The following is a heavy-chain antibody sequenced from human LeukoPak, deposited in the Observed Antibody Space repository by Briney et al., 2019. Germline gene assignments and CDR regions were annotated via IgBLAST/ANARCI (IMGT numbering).Heavy chain of an antibody. CDR1: GFTFSSYA. CDR3: AKVHDFWSGKLDC. CDR2: ISGSGGST. V-gene: IGHV3-23*01. D-gene: IGHD3-3*01. J-gene: IGHJ4*02. Sequence: PGGSLRLSCAASGFTFSSYAMSWVRQAPGKGLEWGSAISGSGGSTYYADSVKGRFTISRDNSKNTLYLQMNSLRAEDTAVYYCAKVHDFWSGKLDCWGQGTLVTVSS.